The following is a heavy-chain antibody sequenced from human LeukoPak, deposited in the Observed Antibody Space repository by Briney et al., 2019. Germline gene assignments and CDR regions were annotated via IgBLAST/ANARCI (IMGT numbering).Heavy chain of an antibody. CDR1: GASISSNNW. V-gene: IGHV4-39*07. J-gene: IGHJ4*02. D-gene: IGHD2-15*01. CDR3: ARDSQYCSGGSCYSDF. CDR2: IYYGGST. Sequence: SETLSLTCAVSGASISSNNWWWSWVRQPPGKGLEWIGSIYYGGSTYYNPSLKSRVTISVDTSKNQFSLKLSSVTAADTAVYYCARDSQYCSGGSCYSDFWGQGTLVTVSS.